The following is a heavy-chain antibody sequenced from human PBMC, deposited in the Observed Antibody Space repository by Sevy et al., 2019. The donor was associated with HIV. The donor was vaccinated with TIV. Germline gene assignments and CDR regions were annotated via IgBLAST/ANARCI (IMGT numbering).Heavy chain of an antibody. J-gene: IGHJ4*02. Sequence: GGSLRLSCAASGFTFSSYSMNWVRQAPGKGLEWVSSISSSSSYIYYADSVKGRFTISRDNAKNSLYLQMNSLRAEDTAVYYCARGTYSSDWEIDYWGQGTLVTVSS. D-gene: IGHD6-19*01. CDR2: ISSSSSYI. CDR1: GFTFSSYS. V-gene: IGHV3-21*01. CDR3: ARGTYSSDWEIDY.